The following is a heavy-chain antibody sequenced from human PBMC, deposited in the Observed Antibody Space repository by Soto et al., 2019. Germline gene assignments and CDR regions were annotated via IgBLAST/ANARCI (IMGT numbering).Heavy chain of an antibody. CDR1: GATFGSYA. V-gene: IGHV1-69*13. J-gene: IGHJ2*01. CDR2: IIPIFGTA. Sequence: GASVKVSSKPSGATFGSYAVSWVRQAPGQGLEWMGGIIPIFGTANYAQKFQGRVTITADESTSTAYMELSSLRSEDTAVYYCARGDTMVRGGRYWYFDLWGRGTLVTVSS. D-gene: IGHD3-10*01. CDR3: ARGDTMVRGGRYWYFDL.